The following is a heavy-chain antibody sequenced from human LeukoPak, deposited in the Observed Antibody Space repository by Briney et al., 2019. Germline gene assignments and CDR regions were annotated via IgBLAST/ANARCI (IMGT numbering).Heavy chain of an antibody. CDR1: GFAFSGYD. CDR3: AKLGGQWLADYYFDH. Sequence: GRSLRLSCAPSGFAFSGYDMNWVRQAPGKGLEWVALISSDGSNELYADSVKGRFTISRDNSKNRLFLQMNSLKAEDTAVYYCAKLGGQWLADYYFDHWGQGTLVTVSS. J-gene: IGHJ4*02. D-gene: IGHD6-19*01. CDR2: ISSDGSNE. V-gene: IGHV3-30*18.